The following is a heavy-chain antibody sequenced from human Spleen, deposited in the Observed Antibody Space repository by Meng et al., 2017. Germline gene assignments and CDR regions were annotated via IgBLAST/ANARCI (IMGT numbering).Heavy chain of an antibody. V-gene: IGHV1-8*01. CDR1: GYTFTSYD. J-gene: IGHJ5*02. CDR3: AREGLDP. Sequence: QVQLLHSGAEVKKPGASVKVSCKASGYTFTSYDINWVRQATGQGLEWMGYMRPNSDNTDYAQKFQGRITMTTNTSISTAYMELSSLTSEDTAVYYCAREGLDPWGQGTLVTVSS. CDR2: MRPNSDNT.